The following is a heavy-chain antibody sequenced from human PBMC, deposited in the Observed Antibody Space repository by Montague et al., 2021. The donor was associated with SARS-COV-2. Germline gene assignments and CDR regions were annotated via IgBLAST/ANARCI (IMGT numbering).Heavy chain of an antibody. J-gene: IGHJ6*02. CDR1: GGSINSSSYY. Sequence: ETLSLTCTVSGGSINSSSYYWGWIRQPPGKGLEWIGSIYYSGSTYYNPSLKSRVTISVGTSKNQFSLKLSSVTAADTAVYYCARRVTGTTVHYYYYGMDVWGQGTTVTVSS. D-gene: IGHD1-20*01. CDR2: IYYSGST. CDR3: ARRVTGTTVHYYYYGMDV. V-gene: IGHV4-39*01.